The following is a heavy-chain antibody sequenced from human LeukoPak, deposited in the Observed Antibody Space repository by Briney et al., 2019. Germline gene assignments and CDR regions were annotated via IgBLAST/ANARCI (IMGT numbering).Heavy chain of an antibody. CDR2: IYYSGST. CDR1: VDSVNRTNHY. V-gene: IGHV4-39*01. D-gene: IGHD3-10*01. Sequence: SETLSLTCTVSVDSVNRTNHYWGWIRQPPGKGLEWIGTIYYSGSTCYNPSLRSRAPISLDTPKHQFSLKLSSVAAEDTAVYYCARAAHVVRVVPVNDAFDIWGQGTMVTVSS. CDR3: ARAAHVVRVVPVNDAFDI. J-gene: IGHJ3*02.